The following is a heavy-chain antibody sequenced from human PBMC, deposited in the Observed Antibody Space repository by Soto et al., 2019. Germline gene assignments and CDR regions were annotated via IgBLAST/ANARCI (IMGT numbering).Heavy chain of an antibody. D-gene: IGHD3-9*01. CDR2: MNPNSGNT. Sequence: ASVKVSCKASGYTFTSYDINWVRQATGQGLEWMGWMNPNSGNTGYAQKFQGRVTMTRNTSISTAYMELSSLRSEDTAVYYCGRGGRYDILTGYANAFDIWGQGTMVTVSS. J-gene: IGHJ3*02. CDR1: GYTFTSYD. CDR3: GRGGRYDILTGYANAFDI. V-gene: IGHV1-8*01.